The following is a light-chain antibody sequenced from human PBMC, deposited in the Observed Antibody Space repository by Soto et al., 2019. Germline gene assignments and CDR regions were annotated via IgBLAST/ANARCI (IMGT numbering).Light chain of an antibody. V-gene: IGLV2-14*01. CDR2: EVS. Sequence: QSALTEPPSLSGSPGQSITISCTGTISDVGGYNYVSWYQQHPGKAPKLMIYEVSNRPSGVSNRFSGSKSGNTASLTISGLQAEDEADYYCSSYTSSSTTYVYGTGTKVTVL. CDR3: SSYTSSSTTYV. J-gene: IGLJ1*01. CDR1: ISDVGGYNY.